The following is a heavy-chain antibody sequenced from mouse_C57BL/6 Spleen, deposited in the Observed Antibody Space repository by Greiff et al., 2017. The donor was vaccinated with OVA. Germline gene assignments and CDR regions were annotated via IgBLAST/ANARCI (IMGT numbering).Heavy chain of an antibody. J-gene: IGHJ4*01. V-gene: IGHV1-61*01. Sequence: QVQLQQPGAELVRPGSSVKLSCKASGYTFTSYWMDWVKQRPGQGLEWIGNIYPSDSETHYNQKFKDKATLTVDKSSSTAYMQLSSLTSEDSAVYYCARGLGRRGDDWGQGTSVTVSS. CDR1: GYTFTSYW. CDR2: IYPSDSET. CDR3: ARGLGRRGDD. D-gene: IGHD4-1*01.